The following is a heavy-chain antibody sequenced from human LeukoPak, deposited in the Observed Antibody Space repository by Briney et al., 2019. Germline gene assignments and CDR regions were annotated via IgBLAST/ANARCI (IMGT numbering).Heavy chain of an antibody. Sequence: GGSLRLSCAASGFTFSSYELNWVRQAPGKGLEWVSYISSSGSTIKYADSVKGRFTISRDNSKNTLYLQMNSLRAGDTAVYYCAKPHFDDWGQGTLVTVSS. J-gene: IGHJ4*02. V-gene: IGHV3-48*03. CDR2: ISSSGSTI. CDR3: AKPHFDD. CDR1: GFTFSSYE.